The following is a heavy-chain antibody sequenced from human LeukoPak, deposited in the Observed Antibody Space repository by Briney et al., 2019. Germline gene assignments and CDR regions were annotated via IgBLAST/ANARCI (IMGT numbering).Heavy chain of an antibody. CDR2: ISGGSITI. V-gene: IGHV3-48*01. CDR3: ARVGSNQWLDY. Sequence: GGSLRLSCAASGFTLSSYSMNWVRQAPGKGLEWVSYISGGSITIYNADSVKGRFTISRDNAKNLLYLLMDTLRAEDTAVYYCARVGSNQWLDYWGQGTLVTVSS. J-gene: IGHJ4*02. CDR1: GFTLSSYS. D-gene: IGHD6-19*01.